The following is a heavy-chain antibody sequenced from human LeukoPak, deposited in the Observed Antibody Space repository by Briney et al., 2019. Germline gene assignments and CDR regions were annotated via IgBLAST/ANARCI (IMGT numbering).Heavy chain of an antibody. D-gene: IGHD2-15*01. V-gene: IGHV3-7*03. CDR1: GFTFSGYS. CDR2: IKQDGGEK. CDR3: ARDPYRGYCSGGSCLQWSSTFDP. J-gene: IGHJ5*02. Sequence: PGGSLRLSCAASGFTFSGYSMDWVRQAPGKGLEWVANIKQDGGEKYYVDSVKGRFTISRDNAKNSLYLQMNSLRADDTAVYYCARDPYRGYCSGGSCLQWSSTFDPWGQGTLVTVSS.